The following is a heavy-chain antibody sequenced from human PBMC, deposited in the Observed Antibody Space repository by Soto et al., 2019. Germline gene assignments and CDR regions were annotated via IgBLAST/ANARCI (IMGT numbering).Heavy chain of an antibody. J-gene: IGHJ4*02. V-gene: IGHV3-23*01. Sequence: EVQLFESGGGLVQPGGSLRLSCGASGFTFSSYAMRWVRQAPGKGLEWVSAISGSGDSTYYADSVKGRFTISRDNSKNTLYLQMNSLRAEDTAVYYCARRGSGSYYDYWGQGTLVTVSS. CDR1: GFTFSSYA. CDR2: ISGSGDST. CDR3: ARRGSGSYYDY. D-gene: IGHD1-26*01.